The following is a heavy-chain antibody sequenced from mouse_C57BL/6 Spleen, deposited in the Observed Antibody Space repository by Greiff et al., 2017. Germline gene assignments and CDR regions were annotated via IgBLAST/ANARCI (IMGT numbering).Heavy chain of an antibody. V-gene: IGHV10-1*01. CDR2: IRRKSNNYAT. CDR1: GFSFNTYA. CDR3: VRHAYYDGSSCVGYYAMDY. J-gene: IGHJ4*01. D-gene: IGHD1-1*01. Sequence: EVQLVEPGGGLVQPKGSLKLSCAASGFSFNTYAMNWVRQAPGQGLEWVARIRRKSNNYATYYAVSVKDRFTISRDDSESMLYLQMNDLRTEDTAMYYCVRHAYYDGSSCVGYYAMDYWGQGTSVTVSS.